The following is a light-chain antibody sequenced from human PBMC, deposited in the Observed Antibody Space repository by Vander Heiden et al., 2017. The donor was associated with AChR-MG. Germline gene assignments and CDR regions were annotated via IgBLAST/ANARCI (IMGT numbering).Light chain of an antibody. CDR2: AAS. CDR3: QQDDSYPRT. Sequence: AIRMTQSPSSLSASTGDRVTITCRASQGISSYLAWYQQKLGKAPKLLIYAASTLQSGVPSRFSGSGSGTDFTLTISCLQSEDFATYYCQQDDSYPRTFGQGTKVEIK. V-gene: IGKV1-8*01. CDR1: QGISSY. J-gene: IGKJ1*01.